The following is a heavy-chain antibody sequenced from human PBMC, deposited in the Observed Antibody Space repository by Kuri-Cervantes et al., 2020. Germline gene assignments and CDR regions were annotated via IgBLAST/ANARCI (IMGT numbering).Heavy chain of an antibody. CDR1: GFTFDDYA. J-gene: IGHJ6*02. V-gene: IGHV3-9*01. Sequence: GGSLRLSCAASGFTFDDYAMHWVRQAPGKGLEWVSGISWNSSTIYYADSVKGRFTISRDNAKNSLYLQMNSLRDEDTAVYYCARERITMVRGVMRYYYGMDVWGQGTTVTVSS. CDR2: ISWNSSTI. D-gene: IGHD3-10*01. CDR3: ARERITMVRGVMRYYYGMDV.